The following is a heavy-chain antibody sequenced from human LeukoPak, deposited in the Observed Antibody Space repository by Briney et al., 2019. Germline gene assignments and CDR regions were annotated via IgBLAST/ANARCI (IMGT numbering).Heavy chain of an antibody. CDR2: INHSGST. CDR1: GGSFSGYY. CDR3: ARGLFHQYYFDY. J-gene: IGHJ4*02. V-gene: IGHV4-34*01. D-gene: IGHD2-21*01. Sequence: SETLSLTCAVYGGSFSGYYWSWIRQPPGEGLEWIGEINHSGSTNYNPSLKSRVTISVDTSKNQFSLKLSSVTAADTAVYYCARGLFHQYYFDYWGQGTLVTVSS.